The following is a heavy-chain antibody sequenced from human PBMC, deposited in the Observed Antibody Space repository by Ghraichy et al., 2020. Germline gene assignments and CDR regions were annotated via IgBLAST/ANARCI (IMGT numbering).Heavy chain of an antibody. D-gene: IGHD3-10*01. Sequence: GGSLRLSCAASEFTFDGYPMTWVRQAPGKGLEWVSTLGAGGRSTFYADSVKGRFTISRDKSKRTMYLQMNSLRADDTAVYYCAKEGGRLGEGAFDVWGQGTNVTVSS. CDR2: LGAGGRST. J-gene: IGHJ3*01. CDR1: EFTFDGYP. CDR3: AKEGGRLGEGAFDV. V-gene: IGHV3-23*01.